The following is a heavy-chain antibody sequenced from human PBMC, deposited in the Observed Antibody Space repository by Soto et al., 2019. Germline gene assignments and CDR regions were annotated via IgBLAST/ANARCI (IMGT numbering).Heavy chain of an antibody. CDR3: ARASQSHKYSYGFDY. J-gene: IGHJ4*02. Sequence: ASVKVSCKASGGTFSSYAISWVRQAPGQGLEWMGGIIPIFGTANYAQKFQGRVTITADESTSTAYMELSSLRSEDTAVYYCARASQSHKYSYGFDYWGQGTLVTVSS. CDR2: IIPIFGTA. V-gene: IGHV1-69*13. D-gene: IGHD5-18*01. CDR1: GGTFSSYA.